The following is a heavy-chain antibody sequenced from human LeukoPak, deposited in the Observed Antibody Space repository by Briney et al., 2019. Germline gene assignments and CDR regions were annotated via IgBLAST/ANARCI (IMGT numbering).Heavy chain of an antibody. D-gene: IGHD2-2*03. CDR2: IKQDGSEK. CDR1: GFTFSGYW. Sequence: GGSLRLSCAASGFTFSGYWMSWVRQAPGKGLEWVANIKQDGSEKYYVDSVKGRFTISRDNAKNSLYLQMNSLRAEDTAVYYCARDLGIVVVPAAPGYWGQGTLVTVSS. J-gene: IGHJ4*02. CDR3: ARDLGIVVVPAAPGY. V-gene: IGHV3-7*03.